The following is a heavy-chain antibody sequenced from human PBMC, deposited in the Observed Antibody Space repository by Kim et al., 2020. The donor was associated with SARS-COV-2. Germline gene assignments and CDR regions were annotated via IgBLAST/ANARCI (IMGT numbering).Heavy chain of an antibody. V-gene: IGHV3-9*01. CDR3: AKDIGIEMATITGAFDY. J-gene: IGHJ4*02. CDR2: ISWNSGSI. Sequence: GGSLRLSCAASGFTFDDYAMHWVRQAPGKGLEWVSGISWNSGSIGYADSVKGRFTISRDNAKNSLYLQMNSLRAEDTALYYCAKDIGIEMATITGAFDYWGQETLVTVSS. D-gene: IGHD5-12*01. CDR1: GFTFDDYA.